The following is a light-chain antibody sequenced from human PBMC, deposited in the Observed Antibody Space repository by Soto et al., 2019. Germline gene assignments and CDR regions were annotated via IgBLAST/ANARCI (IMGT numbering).Light chain of an antibody. J-gene: IGKJ2*01. CDR1: QSVSSSY. CDR3: QQYGSSPYT. CDR2: GAS. V-gene: IGKV3-20*01. Sequence: EIVLTQSPGTLSLSPGERATLSCRASQSVSSSYLAWYQQKPGQAPRLLIYGASSRATGIPDRFSVSGSGTDFTLTISRLEPDDFAVYYCQQYGSSPYTFGQGTKLEIK.